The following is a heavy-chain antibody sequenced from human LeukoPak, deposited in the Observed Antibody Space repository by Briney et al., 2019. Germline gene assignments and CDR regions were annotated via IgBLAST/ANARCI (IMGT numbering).Heavy chain of an antibody. D-gene: IGHD3-22*01. CDR3: ATHPREYYDSSGWASFDI. CDR2: MSPNSDNT. V-gene: IGHV1-8*01. CDR1: GYTFTSYD. Sequence: GASVKVSCKASGYTFTSYDINWVRQATGQGLEWMGRMSPNSDNTGYAQKFQGRVTMTRNTSISTAYMELSSLRSEDTAVYYCATHPREYYDSSGWASFDIWGQGTMVTVSS. J-gene: IGHJ3*02.